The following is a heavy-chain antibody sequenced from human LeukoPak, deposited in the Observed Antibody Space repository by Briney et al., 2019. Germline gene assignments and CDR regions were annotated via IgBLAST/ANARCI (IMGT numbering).Heavy chain of an antibody. CDR3: ARLGQMATINSDC. V-gene: IGHV3-21*01. D-gene: IGHD5-24*01. CDR1: GFTFSSYS. Sequence: GGSLRLSCAASGFTFSSYSMNWVRQAPGKGLEWVSSITRSNYIYYADSAKGRFTISRDNSKNTLYLQMNSLRAEDTAVYYCARLGQMATINSDCWGQGTLVTVSS. J-gene: IGHJ4*02. CDR2: ITRSNYI.